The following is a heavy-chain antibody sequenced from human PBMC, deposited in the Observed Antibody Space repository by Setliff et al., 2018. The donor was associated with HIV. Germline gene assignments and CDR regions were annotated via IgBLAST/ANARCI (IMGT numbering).Heavy chain of an antibody. J-gene: IGHJ4*02. V-gene: IGHV4-39*07. CDR3: ARGGTVSADFDS. D-gene: IGHD6-19*01. Sequence: PSETLSLTCTVSRDSIRNGAYYWGWIRQPPGKGLEWIGSIYYSGSAYYTPSFKSRVTLSVDTSENQFSLRLSSVTAADTAVYFCARGGTVSADFDSWGQGTLVTVSS. CDR1: RDSIRNGAYY. CDR2: IYYSGSA.